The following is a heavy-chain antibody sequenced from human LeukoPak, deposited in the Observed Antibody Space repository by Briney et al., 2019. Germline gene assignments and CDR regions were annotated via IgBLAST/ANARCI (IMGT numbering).Heavy chain of an antibody. V-gene: IGHV3-11*01. Sequence: GGSLRLSCAASGFTFSDYYMSWIRQAPGKGLEWVSYISSSGSTIYYADSVKGRFTISRDNAKNSLYLQMNSLRAEDTAVYYCARIRCGHSDHICYNHWGLGTLVTVSS. D-gene: IGHD2-21*01. CDR2: ISSSGSTI. CDR3: ARIRCGHSDHICYNH. J-gene: IGHJ5*02. CDR1: GFTFSDYY.